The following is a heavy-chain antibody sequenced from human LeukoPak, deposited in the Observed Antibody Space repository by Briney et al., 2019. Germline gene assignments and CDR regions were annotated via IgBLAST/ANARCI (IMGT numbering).Heavy chain of an antibody. J-gene: IGHJ4*02. V-gene: IGHV3-23*01. CDR2: ISGSGGST. Sequence: GGSLRLSCAASGFTFSSYAMSWVRQAPGKGLEWVSAISGSGGSTYYADSVKGRFTSSRDNSKNTLYLQMNSLRAEDTAVYYCAKSRSGYSPQYYFDYWGQGTLVTVSS. CDR3: AKSRSGYSPQYYFDY. CDR1: GFTFSSYA. D-gene: IGHD3-3*01.